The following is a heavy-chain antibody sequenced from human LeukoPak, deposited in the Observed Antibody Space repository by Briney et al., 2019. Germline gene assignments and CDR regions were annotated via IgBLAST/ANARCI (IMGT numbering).Heavy chain of an antibody. CDR2: IYSGGST. J-gene: IGHJ6*02. V-gene: IGHV3-66*01. CDR3: AREVSTVFYGMDV. D-gene: IGHD4-11*01. CDR1: GFTVSSNY. Sequence: GGSLRLSRAASGFTVSSNYMSWVRQAPGKGLEWVSVIYSGGSTYYADSVKGRFTISRDNSKNTLYLQMNSLRAEDTAVYYCAREVSTVFYGMDVWGQGTTVTVSS.